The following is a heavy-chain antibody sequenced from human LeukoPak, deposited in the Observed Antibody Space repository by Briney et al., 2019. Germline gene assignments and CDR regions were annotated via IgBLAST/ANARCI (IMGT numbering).Heavy chain of an antibody. V-gene: IGHV3-30-3*01. CDR1: GFTFKSYN. J-gene: IGHJ4*02. CDR3: ARESTSGWFDY. CDR2: ISYDGSNE. Sequence: GGSLRLSCAGSGFTFKSYNIPWVRQAPGKGLEWVAVISYDGSNEYYADSVRGRFTISRDNSKNTLYLQMTGLRADDTAVYYCARESTSGWFDYWGQGTLVTVSS. D-gene: IGHD6-19*01.